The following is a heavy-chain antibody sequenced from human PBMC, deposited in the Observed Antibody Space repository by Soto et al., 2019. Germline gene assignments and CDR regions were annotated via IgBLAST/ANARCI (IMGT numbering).Heavy chain of an antibody. Sequence: ASVKVSCKASGYTFTGYYMHWVRQAPGQGLEWMGWINPNSGGTNYAQKFQGWVTMTRDTSISTAYMELSRLRSDDTAVYYCARGPSIAARWGPGWFDPWGQGTLVTVSS. J-gene: IGHJ5*02. D-gene: IGHD6-6*01. CDR3: ARGPSIAARWGPGWFDP. V-gene: IGHV1-2*04. CDR2: INPNSGGT. CDR1: GYTFTGYY.